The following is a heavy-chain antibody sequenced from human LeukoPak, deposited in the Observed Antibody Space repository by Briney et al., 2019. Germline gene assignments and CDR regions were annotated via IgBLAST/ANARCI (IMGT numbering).Heavy chain of an antibody. V-gene: IGHV3-49*04. J-gene: IGHJ4*02. CDR3: TKGGAGDY. CDR1: GFTFGDYA. D-gene: IGHD1-26*01. CDR2: IRSKAYGGTT. Sequence: QAGGSLRLSCTVSGFTFGDYAMSWVRQAPGKGLECVGFIRSKAYGGTTEYAASVKGRFTISRDDSKSIAYLQMNSLKTEDTAVYYCTKGGAGDYWGQGTLVTVSS.